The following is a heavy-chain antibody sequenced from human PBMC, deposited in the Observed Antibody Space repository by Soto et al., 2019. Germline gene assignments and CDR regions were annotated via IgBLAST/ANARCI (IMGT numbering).Heavy chain of an antibody. Sequence: QLQLQESGPGLVKPSETLSLSCTVSGGSVTSSHYYWSWIRQPPGKGLEWIGSISYSGSTYYKPSLKSRLTVSVDTSKNHFSLRLNSVTAADTAVYYCARLGTYDGMDVWGQGTTVTVSS. D-gene: IGHD1-1*01. V-gene: IGHV4-39*02. CDR2: ISYSGST. J-gene: IGHJ6*02. CDR3: ARLGTYDGMDV. CDR1: GGSVTSSHYY.